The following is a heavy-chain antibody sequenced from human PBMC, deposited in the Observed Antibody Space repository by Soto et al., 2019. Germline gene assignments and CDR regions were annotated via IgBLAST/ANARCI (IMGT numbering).Heavy chain of an antibody. Sequence: SGPTLVNPTQTLTLTCTFSGFSLSTSGVGVGWIRQPPGKALEWLAPIYWNDDKRYSPSLKSRLTITKDTSKNQVVLTMTNMDPVDTATYYCAPVLQWLVFDYWGQGTLVTVSS. CDR2: IYWNDDK. CDR1: GFSLSTSGVG. D-gene: IGHD6-19*01. CDR3: APVLQWLVFDY. V-gene: IGHV2-5*01. J-gene: IGHJ4*02.